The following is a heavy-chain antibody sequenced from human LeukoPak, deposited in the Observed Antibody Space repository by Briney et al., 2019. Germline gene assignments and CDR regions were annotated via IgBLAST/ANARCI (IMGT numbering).Heavy chain of an antibody. J-gene: IGHJ6*02. D-gene: IGHD3-3*01. V-gene: IGHV1-58*01. CDR3: AADVHDSLGMDV. CDR1: GFTFTSSA. CDR2: IVVGSGNT. Sequence: ASVKVSCKASGFTFTSSAVQWVRQARGQRLEWIGWIVVGSGNTNYAQKFQERVTITRDMSTSTAYMELSSLRSEDTAVYYCAADVHDSLGMDVWGQGTTVTVSS.